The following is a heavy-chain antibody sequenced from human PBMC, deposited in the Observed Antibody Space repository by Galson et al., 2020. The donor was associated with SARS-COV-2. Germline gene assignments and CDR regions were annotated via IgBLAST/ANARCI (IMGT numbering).Heavy chain of an antibody. J-gene: IGHJ4*02. V-gene: IGHV3-30*04. D-gene: IGHD1-26*01. CDR1: GFTFSNYV. CDR3: ARGGEWELPYYFDY. Sequence: RGSLRLSCAASGFTFSNYVMHCVRQAPGKGPEWVAVLSSDGSNSFYADSLTGRFTISRDNSTSTLYLQMNSLRAEDTAVYYCARGGEWELPYYFDYWGQGTLVTVSS. CDR2: LSSDGSNS.